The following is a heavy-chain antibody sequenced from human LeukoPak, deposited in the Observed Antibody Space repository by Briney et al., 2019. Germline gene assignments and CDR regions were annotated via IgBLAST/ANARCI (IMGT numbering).Heavy chain of an antibody. V-gene: IGHV4-34*01. CDR2: INHSGST. J-gene: IGHJ4*02. CDR3: ARGDYDILTGLPY. D-gene: IGHD3-9*01. CDR1: GGSFSGYY. Sequence: SETLSLTCAVYGGSFSGYYWSWIRQPPGKGLEWIGEINHSGSTNYNPSLTSRVTISVDTSKNQFSLKLSSVTAADTAVYYCARGDYDILTGLPYWGQGTLVTVSS.